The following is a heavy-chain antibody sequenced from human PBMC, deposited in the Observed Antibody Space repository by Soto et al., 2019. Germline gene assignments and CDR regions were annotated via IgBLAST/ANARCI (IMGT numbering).Heavy chain of an antibody. V-gene: IGHV3-33*01. CDR1: GFTFSSYG. CDR3: AREDSMTTVINA. J-gene: IGHJ4*02. Sequence: HPGGSLRLSCAASGFTFSSYGMHWVRQAPGKGPEWVALIWHDGSNKYYADSMKGRFTISRDNSKNTLYLQMNSLRAEDTAVYYCAREDSMTTVINAWGQGTLVTVSS. D-gene: IGHD4-17*01. CDR2: IWHDGSNK.